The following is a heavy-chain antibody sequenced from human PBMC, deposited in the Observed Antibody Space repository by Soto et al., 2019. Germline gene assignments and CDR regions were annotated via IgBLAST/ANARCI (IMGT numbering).Heavy chain of an antibody. J-gene: IGHJ4*02. V-gene: IGHV4-34*01. D-gene: IGHD6-19*01. Sequence: SETLSLTCAVYGGSFSGYYWSWIRQPPGKGLEWIGEINHSVSTNYNPSLKSRVTISVDTSKNQFSLKLSSVTAADTAVYYCARGRKRYSSGWYAKLDYWGQGTMVTVSS. CDR3: ARGRKRYSSGWYAKLDY. CDR2: INHSVST. CDR1: GGSFSGYY.